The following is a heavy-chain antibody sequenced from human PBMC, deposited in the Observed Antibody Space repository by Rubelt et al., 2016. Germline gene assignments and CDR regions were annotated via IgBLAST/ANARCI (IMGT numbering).Heavy chain of an antibody. Sequence: QVQLQESGPGLVKSSETLSLTCDVSGYSITSGYYWAWIRQRPGKGLAWIGSICYSGSTSYNPSLKSRVTISVDTSKNQFPLKQCSGAAADTAVEYCARGHGDYILWYFGLWGRGTLVTVSS. J-gene: IGHJ2*01. CDR3: ARGHGDYILWYFGL. V-gene: IGHV4-38-2*01. CDR1: GYSITSGYY. D-gene: IGHD4-17*01. CDR2: ICYSGST.